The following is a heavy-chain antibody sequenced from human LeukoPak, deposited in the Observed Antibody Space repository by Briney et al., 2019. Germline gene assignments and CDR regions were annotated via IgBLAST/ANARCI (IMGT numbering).Heavy chain of an antibody. J-gene: IGHJ6*03. V-gene: IGHV3-21*01. D-gene: IGHD6-6*01. CDR2: ISSSSSYI. CDR3: ARDPNSSSYYYYYYMDV. CDR1: GFTFSSYG. Sequence: GGSLRLSCAASGFTFSSYGMSWVGQAPGKGLEWVSSISSSSSYIYYADSVKGRFTISRDNAKNSLYLQMNSLRAEDTAVYYCARDPNSSSYYYYYYMDVWGKGTTVTVSS.